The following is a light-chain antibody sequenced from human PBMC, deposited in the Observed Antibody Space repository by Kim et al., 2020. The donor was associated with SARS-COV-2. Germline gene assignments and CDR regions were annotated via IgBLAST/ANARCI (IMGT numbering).Light chain of an antibody. V-gene: IGKV1-33*01. CDR3: QQYDNLLLT. Sequence: DIQMTQSPSSLSASVGDRVTITCQASQDISNYFNWYQQKPGKAPKLLIYDASNLETGVPSRFSGSGSGTDFTFTISSLQPEDIARYYCQQYDNLLLTFGGGTKVDIK. CDR1: QDISNY. CDR2: DAS. J-gene: IGKJ4*01.